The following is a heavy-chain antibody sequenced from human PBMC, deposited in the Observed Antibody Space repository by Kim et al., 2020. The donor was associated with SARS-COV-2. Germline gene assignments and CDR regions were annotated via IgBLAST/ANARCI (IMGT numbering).Heavy chain of an antibody. J-gene: IGHJ4*02. V-gene: IGHV3-23*01. D-gene: IGHD1-1*01. CDR2: VGYGGRTK. CDR3: GKHEGRNVNGRSFDY. CDR1: GVTFSNYA. Sequence: GGSLRLSCAASGVTFSNYAMSWVRQAPGKGLEWVSAVGYGGRTKYYADSVKGRFTISRDNSKNMMYLQMNSLRAEDTAIYYWGKHEGRNVNGRSFDYWGQGTLVTVSS.